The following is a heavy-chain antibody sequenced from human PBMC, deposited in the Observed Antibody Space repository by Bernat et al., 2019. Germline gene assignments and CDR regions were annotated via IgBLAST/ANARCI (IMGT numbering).Heavy chain of an antibody. CDR1: GGTFSSYA. J-gene: IGHJ3*02. D-gene: IGHD4-17*01. Sequence: QVQLVQSGAEVKKPGSSVKVSCKASGGTFSSYAISWVRQAPGQGLEWMGGIIPIFGTANYAQKFQGRVTITADESTSTAYMELSSLRSEDTAVYYCARPTTVTTVFPLDAFDIWGQGTMVTVSS. CDR3: ARPTTVTTVFPLDAFDI. V-gene: IGHV1-69*01. CDR2: IIPIFGTA.